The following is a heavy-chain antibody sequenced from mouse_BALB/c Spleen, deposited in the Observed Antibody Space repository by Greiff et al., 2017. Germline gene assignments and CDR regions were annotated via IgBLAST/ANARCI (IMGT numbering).Heavy chain of an antibody. J-gene: IGHJ2*01. CDR1: GYSFTSYW. CDR3: ARTGNCDY. D-gene: IGHD1-1*02. CDR2: IDPSDSET. V-gene: IGHV1S126*01. Sequence: VKLVESGPQLVRPGASVKISCKASGYSFTSYWMHWVKQRPGQGLEWIGMIDPSDSETRLNQKFKDKATLTVDKSSSTAYMQLSSPTSEDSAVYYCARTGNCDYWGQGTTLTVSS.